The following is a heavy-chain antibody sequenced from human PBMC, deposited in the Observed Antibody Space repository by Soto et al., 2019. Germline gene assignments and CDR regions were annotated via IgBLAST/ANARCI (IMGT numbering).Heavy chain of an antibody. J-gene: IGHJ6*02. V-gene: IGHV3-11*06. CDR1: GFTFSDYY. Sequence: QVQLVESGGGLVKPGGSLRLSCAASGFTFSDYYMSWIRQAPGKGLEWVSYISSSSSYTNYADSVKGRFTISRDNAKNSLYLQMNSLRAEDTAVYYCARDGDSSSWYLGYGMDVWGQGTTVTVPS. CDR3: ARDGDSSSWYLGYGMDV. D-gene: IGHD6-13*01. CDR2: ISSSSSYT.